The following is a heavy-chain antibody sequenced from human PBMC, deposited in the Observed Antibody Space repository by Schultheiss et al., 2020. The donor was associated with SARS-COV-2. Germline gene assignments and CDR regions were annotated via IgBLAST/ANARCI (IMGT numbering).Heavy chain of an antibody. CDR3: ARLGIGYCSSTSCSRAFDI. CDR1: GGSISSYY. CDR2: IYTSGST. J-gene: IGHJ3*02. V-gene: IGHV4-4*07. D-gene: IGHD2-2*01. Sequence: SETLSLTCTVSGGSISSYYWNWIRQPAGKGLEWIGRIYTSGSTYYNPSLKSRVTISVDTSKNQFSLKLSSVTAADTAVYYCARLGIGYCSSTSCSRAFDIWGQLTTVTVSS.